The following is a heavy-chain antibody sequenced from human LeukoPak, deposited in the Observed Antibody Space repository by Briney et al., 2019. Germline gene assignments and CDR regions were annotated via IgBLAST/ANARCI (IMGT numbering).Heavy chain of an antibody. CDR3: ARGSSHTYYYDSSGQSSFDY. V-gene: IGHV1-18*01. CDR1: GYTFTSYG. D-gene: IGHD3-22*01. Sequence: VASVNVSCKASGYTFTSYGISWVRQAPGLGLEWMGWISAYNGITNYAQKLQGRVTITADESTSTAYMELSSLRSEDTAVYYCARGSSHTYYYDSSGQSSFDYWGQGTLVTVSS. J-gene: IGHJ4*02. CDR2: ISAYNGIT.